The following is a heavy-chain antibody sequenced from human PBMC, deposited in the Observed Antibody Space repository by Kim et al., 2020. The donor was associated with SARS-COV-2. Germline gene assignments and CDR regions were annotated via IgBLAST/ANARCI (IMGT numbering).Heavy chain of an antibody. Sequence: SETLSLTCTVSGGSISSYYWSWIRQPAGKGLEWIGRIYTSGSTNYNPSLKSRVTMSVDTSKNQFSLKLSSVTAADTAVYYCARDSSSGGEQWLGYWGQGTLVTVSS. V-gene: IGHV4-4*07. J-gene: IGHJ4*02. CDR3: ARDSSSGGEQWLGY. CDR2: IYTSGST. D-gene: IGHD6-19*01. CDR1: GGSISSYY.